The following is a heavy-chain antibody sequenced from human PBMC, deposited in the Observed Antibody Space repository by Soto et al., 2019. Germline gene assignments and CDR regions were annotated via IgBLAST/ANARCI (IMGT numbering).Heavy chain of an antibody. J-gene: IGHJ4*02. CDR1: GDAFQSYA. D-gene: IGHD4-17*01. Sequence: QVLLLQSGSEVKKPGSSVKVSCKASGDAFQSYAIHWVRRAPGQGLEYMGRIIPSYDRTKYAQKFQGRLTVTADMYTSTVYMELSSLRSEDTAVYYCARDPTNDYGDDTFDYWGQGTKVIVSS. CDR2: IIPSYDRT. CDR3: ARDPTNDYGDDTFDY. V-gene: IGHV1-69*06.